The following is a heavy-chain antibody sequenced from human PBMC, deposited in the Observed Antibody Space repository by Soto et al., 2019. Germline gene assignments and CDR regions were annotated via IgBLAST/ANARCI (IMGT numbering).Heavy chain of an antibody. CDR3: ATHPPYGPLDH. J-gene: IGHJ4*02. Sequence: QLQLQESGPGLVKPSETLSLTCTVSGGSISSSSNHWGWIRQPPGKGREWIGNIYYSENTYYNPSLKSRVTITVDTSKNQFSLRLTSVTAADTAIYYCATHPPYGPLDHWGQGTLVTVSS. V-gene: IGHV4-39*01. CDR2: IYYSENT. D-gene: IGHD4-17*01. CDR1: GGSISSSSNH.